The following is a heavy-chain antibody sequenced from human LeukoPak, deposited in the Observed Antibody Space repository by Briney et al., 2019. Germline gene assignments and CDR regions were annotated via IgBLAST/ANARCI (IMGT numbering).Heavy chain of an antibody. J-gene: IGHJ4*02. CDR2: ITGSGGST. D-gene: IGHD7-27*01. CDR3: ATERNWVFDY. Sequence: GGSLRLSCAASGFTFSSYAMSWVRQAPGKGLEWVSAITGSGGSTYYADSVKGRSTISRDNSKDTLYVQMNSLRAKDTAVYYCATERNWVFDYWGQGTLVTVSS. V-gene: IGHV3-23*01. CDR1: GFTFSSYA.